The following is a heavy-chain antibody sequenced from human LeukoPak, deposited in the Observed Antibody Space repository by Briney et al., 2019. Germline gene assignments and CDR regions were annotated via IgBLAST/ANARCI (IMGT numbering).Heavy chain of an antibody. Sequence: SETLSLTCTVSGGSISSSSYYWGWIRQPPGKGLEWIGSIYYSGSTYYNPSLKSRVTISVDTSKNQFSLKLSSVTAADTAVYYCARYTWRYYYDSSGYSYFDYWGQGTLVTVSS. J-gene: IGHJ4*02. D-gene: IGHD3-22*01. CDR1: GGSISSSSYY. V-gene: IGHV4-39*07. CDR2: IYYSGST. CDR3: ARYTWRYYYDSSGYSYFDY.